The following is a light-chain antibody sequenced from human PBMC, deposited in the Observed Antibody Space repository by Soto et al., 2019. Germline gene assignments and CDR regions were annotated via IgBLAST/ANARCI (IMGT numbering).Light chain of an antibody. Sequence: IKMNQSPSTLAASVEDGVTIPARASQTIDSWLAWYQQRPGKPPNLLIYKASTLASGVPSRFSGSGSGTEFTLTINSLQPDDFATYYCQQYNSYSRSFGGGTKVDNK. CDR3: QQYNSYSRS. J-gene: IGKJ4*01. CDR1: QTIDSW. CDR2: KAS. V-gene: IGKV1-5*03.